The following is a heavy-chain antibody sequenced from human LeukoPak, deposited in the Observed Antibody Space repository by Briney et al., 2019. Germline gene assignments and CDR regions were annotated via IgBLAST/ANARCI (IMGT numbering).Heavy chain of an antibody. CDR3: ARAPLGGGNSFDY. CDR1: GGTFSSYA. CDR2: IIPILGIA. J-gene: IGHJ4*02. Sequence: GASVKVSCKASGGTFSSYAISWVRQAPGQGLEWMGRIIPILGIANYAQKFQGRVTITADKSTSTAYMELSSLRSEDTAVYYCARAPLGGGNSFDYWGQGTLVTVSS. D-gene: IGHD4-23*01. V-gene: IGHV1-69*04.